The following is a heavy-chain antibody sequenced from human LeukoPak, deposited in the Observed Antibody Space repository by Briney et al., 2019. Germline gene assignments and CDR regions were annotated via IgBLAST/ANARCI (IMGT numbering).Heavy chain of an antibody. J-gene: IGHJ4*02. CDR1: GFTSSGYW. CDR2: INGDGSGK. CDR3: ARDGHGSIDLDY. Sequence: GGSLRLSCAASGFTSSGYWMHWVRQDPARGLVWVSYINGDGSGKSYEDSVKGRFTISRDNAKNMVYLQMNSLRVDDTAVYYWARDGHGSIDLDYWGQGTLVTVSS. D-gene: IGHD5-24*01. V-gene: IGHV3-74*01.